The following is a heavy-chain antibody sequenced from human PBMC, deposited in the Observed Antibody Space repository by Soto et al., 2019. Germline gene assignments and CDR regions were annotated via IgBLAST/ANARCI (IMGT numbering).Heavy chain of an antibody. CDR1: GFNFSSYV. CDR2: ISYDGTNK. Sequence: QVQLVESGRGVVQPGRSLRLSCEASGFNFSSYVMHWVRQAPGKGLEWVAVISYDGTNKYYANSVRGRFTISRDNSKKKLYLQMNNLRGDDTAVYYCVRDPQSSGWFQWVAMTFSIDFDFWGQGTLVTVSS. D-gene: IGHD6-19*01. CDR3: VRDPQSSGWFQWVAMTFSIDFDF. V-gene: IGHV3-30*04. J-gene: IGHJ4*02.